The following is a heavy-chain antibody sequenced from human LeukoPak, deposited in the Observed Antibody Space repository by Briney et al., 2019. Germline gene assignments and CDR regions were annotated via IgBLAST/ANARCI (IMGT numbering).Heavy chain of an antibody. J-gene: IGHJ3*02. CDR3: ARPRRSLARDAFDI. D-gene: IGHD5-12*01. CDR1: GGSISSYY. V-gene: IGHV4-59*05. CDR2: IYYSGST. Sequence: SETLSLTCTVSGGSISSYYWSWIQQPPGKGLEWIGSIYYSGSTYYNPSLKSRVTISVDTSKNQFSLKLSSVTAADTAVYYCARPRRSLARDAFDIWGQGTMVTVSS.